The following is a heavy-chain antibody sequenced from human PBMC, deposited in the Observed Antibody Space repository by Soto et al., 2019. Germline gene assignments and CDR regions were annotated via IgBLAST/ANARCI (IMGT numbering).Heavy chain of an antibody. CDR1: GFTFSSYG. CDR2: VSYDGSNK. D-gene: IGHD3-3*01. V-gene: IGHV3-30*03. J-gene: IGHJ5*02. Sequence: GGSLRLSCAASGFTFSSYGMHWVRQAPSKGLEWVALVSYDGSNKNYAASVKGRFAISRDNSKNTAYLQMNSLKTEDTAVYYCTIPYYDFWSGYSADPWGQGTLVTVSS. CDR3: TIPYYDFWSGYSADP.